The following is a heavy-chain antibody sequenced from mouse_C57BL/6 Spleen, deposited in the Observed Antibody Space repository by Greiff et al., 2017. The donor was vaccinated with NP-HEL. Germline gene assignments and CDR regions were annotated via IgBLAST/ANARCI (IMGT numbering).Heavy chain of an antibody. CDR2: IDPSDSYT. Sequence: QVQLQQPGAELVMPGASVKLSCKASGYTFTSYWMHWVKQRPGQGLEWIGEIDPSDSYTNYNQKFKGKSTLTVDKSSSTAYMQLSSLTSEDSAVYYCARGGYYGSSPYAMDYWGQGTSVTVSS. V-gene: IGHV1-69*01. D-gene: IGHD1-1*01. CDR3: ARGGYYGSSPYAMDY. J-gene: IGHJ4*01. CDR1: GYTFTSYW.